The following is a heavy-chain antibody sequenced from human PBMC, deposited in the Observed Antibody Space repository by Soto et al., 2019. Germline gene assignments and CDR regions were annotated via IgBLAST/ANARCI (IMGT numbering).Heavy chain of an antibody. CDR3: ARLDRYCSGGSGYPAAFDI. D-gene: IGHD2-15*01. CDR2: INHSGST. J-gene: IGHJ3*02. CDR1: GGSFSGYY. Sequence: SETLSLTCAVYGGSFSGYYWSWIRQPPGKGLEWIGEINHSGSTNYNPSLKSRVTISVDTSKNQFSLKLSSVTAADTAVYYCARLDRYCSGGSGYPAAFDIWGQGTMVTVSS. V-gene: IGHV4-34*01.